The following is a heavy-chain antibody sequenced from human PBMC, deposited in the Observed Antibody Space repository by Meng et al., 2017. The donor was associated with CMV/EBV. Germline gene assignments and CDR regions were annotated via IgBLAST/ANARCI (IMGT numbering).Heavy chain of an antibody. CDR2: INPNSGGT. CDR3: ARVVGDCSSTSCYPKRGLVDY. V-gene: IGHV1-2*02. Sequence: ASVTVSCKASGYTFTGYYMHWVRQAPGQGLEWMGWINPNSGGTNYAQKFQGRVTMTRDTSISTAYMELSRLRSDDTAVYYCARVVGDCSSTSCYPKRGLVDYWGQGTLVTVSS. J-gene: IGHJ4*02. D-gene: IGHD2-2*01. CDR1: GYTFTGYY.